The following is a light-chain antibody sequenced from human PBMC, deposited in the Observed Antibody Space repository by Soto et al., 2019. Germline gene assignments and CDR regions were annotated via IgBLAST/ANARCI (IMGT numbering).Light chain of an antibody. Sequence: QSVLTQPPSASGSPGQSVTISCTGTSSDVGGYNYVSWYQQHPGKAPKLMIYEVSKRPSGVPDRFSGSNSGNTASLTVSGLQADDEADYYCSSYAGSNNLGVFGTGTKLTVL. J-gene: IGLJ1*01. V-gene: IGLV2-8*01. CDR3: SSYAGSNNLGV. CDR2: EVS. CDR1: SSDVGGYNY.